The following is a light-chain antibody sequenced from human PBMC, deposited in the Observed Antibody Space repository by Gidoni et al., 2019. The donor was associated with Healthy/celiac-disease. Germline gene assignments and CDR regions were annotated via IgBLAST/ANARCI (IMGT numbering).Light chain of an antibody. CDR1: SSDVGGYNY. J-gene: IGLJ1*01. CDR3: SSYTSSSTLLYV. V-gene: IGLV2-14*03. Sequence: QSALTQPASVSGSPVQSITISCTGTSSDVGGYNYVSWYQQHPGKAPKLMMYDVSNRPSGVSNRFSGSKSGNTAALTISGLQAEDEADYYCSSYTSSSTLLYVFGTGTKVTVL. CDR2: DVS.